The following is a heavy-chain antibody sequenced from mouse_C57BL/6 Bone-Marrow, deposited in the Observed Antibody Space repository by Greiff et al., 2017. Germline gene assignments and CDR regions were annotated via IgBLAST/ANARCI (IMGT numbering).Heavy chain of an antibody. V-gene: IGHV1-84*01. CDR2: IYPGSGNT. D-gene: IGHD1-1*01. CDR3: ARSPYVEAMDY. CDR1: GYTFPDYY. J-gene: IGHJ4*01. Sequence: QFQLQQSGPELVKPGASVQISCKASGYTFPDYYINWVKQRPGQGLEWIGWIYPGSGNTKYNEKFKGQATLTVDTSSSTAYMQLSSLTSEDSAVYFCARSPYVEAMDYWGQGTSVTVAS.